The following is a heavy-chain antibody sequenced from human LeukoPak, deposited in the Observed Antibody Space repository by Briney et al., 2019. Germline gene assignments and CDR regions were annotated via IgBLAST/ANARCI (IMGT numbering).Heavy chain of an antibody. J-gene: IGHJ4*02. CDR3: AKDTTGGLRLLYYFDY. D-gene: IGHD5-12*01. CDR2: ISGSGGST. Sequence: GGSLRLPCGASGITFNSYAMSGVRQAPGKGLEWVSAISGSGGSTYYADSVKGRFTISRDNSKNTLYLQMNSLRAEDTAVYYCAKDTTGGLRLLYYFDYWGQGTLVTVSS. V-gene: IGHV3-23*01. CDR1: GITFNSYA.